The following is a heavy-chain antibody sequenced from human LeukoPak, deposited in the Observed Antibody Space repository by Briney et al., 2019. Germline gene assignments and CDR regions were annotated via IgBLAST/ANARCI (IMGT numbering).Heavy chain of an antibody. CDR1: GYTLTELS. V-gene: IGHV1-24*01. CDR2: FDPEDGET. CDR3: ATAFLTGPDAFDI. Sequence: ASVKVSCKVSGYTLTELSMHWVRQAPGKGPEWMGGFDPEDGETIYAQKFQGRVTMTEDTSTDTAYMELSSLRSEDTAVYYCATAFLTGPDAFDIWGQGTMVTVSS. D-gene: IGHD3-9*01. J-gene: IGHJ3*02.